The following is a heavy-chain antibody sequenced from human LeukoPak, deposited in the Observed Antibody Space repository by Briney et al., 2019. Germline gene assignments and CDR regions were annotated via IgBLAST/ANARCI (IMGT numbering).Heavy chain of an antibody. V-gene: IGHV4-59*08. D-gene: IGHD3-16*01. CDR1: GFTLSTYW. J-gene: IGHJ3*01. CDR3: ARSAWASAFDF. CDR2: FYYSEST. Sequence: GSLRLSCAASGFTLSTYWMSWVRQAPGKGLEWIGYFYYSESTNYNPSLESRVTISVDTSKNQFSLKLSSVTAADTAVYYCARSAWASAFDFWGQGTMVTVSS.